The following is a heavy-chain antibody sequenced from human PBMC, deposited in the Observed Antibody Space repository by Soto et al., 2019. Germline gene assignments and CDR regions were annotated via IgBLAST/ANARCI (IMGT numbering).Heavy chain of an antibody. V-gene: IGHV1-69*12. CDR1: GGTFSSYA. CDR2: IIPIFGTA. Sequence: QVQLVQSGAEVKKPGSSVKVSCKASGGTFSSYAISWVRQAPGQGLEWMGGIIPIFGTANYAQKFQGRVTITADESTSTAYMERSSLRSEDTAVYYCARGGIAGAGTGFDYWGQGTLVTVSS. CDR3: ARGGIAGAGTGFDY. J-gene: IGHJ4*02. D-gene: IGHD6-19*01.